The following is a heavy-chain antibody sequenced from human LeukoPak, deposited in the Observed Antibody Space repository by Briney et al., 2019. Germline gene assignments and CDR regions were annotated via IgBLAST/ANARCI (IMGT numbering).Heavy chain of an antibody. V-gene: IGHV1-69*04. Sequence: SVKVSCKASGGTFSSYTISWVRQAPGQGLEWMGRIIPILGIANYAQKFQGRVTITADKSTSTAYMELSSLRSEDTAVYYCAGEEVRGPPPFDYWGQGTLVTVSS. CDR3: AGEEVRGPPPFDY. CDR2: IIPILGIA. D-gene: IGHD3-16*01. J-gene: IGHJ4*02. CDR1: GGTFSSYT.